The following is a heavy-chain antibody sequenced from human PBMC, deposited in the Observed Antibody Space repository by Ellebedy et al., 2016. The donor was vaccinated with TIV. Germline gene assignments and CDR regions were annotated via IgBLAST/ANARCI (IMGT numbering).Heavy chain of an antibody. D-gene: IGHD6-13*01. J-gene: IGHJ3*02. CDR3: ATAPTTEPGIAI. CDR2: ISGSGNAK. Sequence: GESLKISXAVSGFTFSDYFMSWIRQAPGKGLEWVSYISGSGNAKYYADSVKGRFTISRDNAKNLLYLQMNSLRAEDTAVYYCATAPTTEPGIAIWGQGTMVIVSS. V-gene: IGHV3-11*01. CDR1: GFTFSDYF.